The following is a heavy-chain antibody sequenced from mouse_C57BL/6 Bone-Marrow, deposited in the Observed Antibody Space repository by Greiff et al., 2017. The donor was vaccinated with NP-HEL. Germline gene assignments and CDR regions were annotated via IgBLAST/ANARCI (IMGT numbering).Heavy chain of an antibody. CDR1: GFTFSDYY. Sequence: EVMLVESGGGLVQPGGSLKLSCAASGFTFSDYYMYWVRQTPEKRLEWVAYISNGGGSTFYPDTVKGRFTISRDNAKNTLYLQMSRLKSEDTAMYYCARHGYYVSFDYSGHGTTLTVSS. V-gene: IGHV5-12*01. J-gene: IGHJ2*01. CDR3: ARHGYYVSFDY. CDR2: ISNGGGST. D-gene: IGHD2-3*01.